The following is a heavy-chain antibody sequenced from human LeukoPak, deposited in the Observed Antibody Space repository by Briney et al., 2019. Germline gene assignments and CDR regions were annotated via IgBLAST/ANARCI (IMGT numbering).Heavy chain of an antibody. CDR2: ISIDGSYT. Sequence: GGSLRPSCAASGFTFSSYWMHWVRQAPGKGLVWVSRISIDGSYTSYADSVKGRFTISRDNAKNTMYLQMNSLRAEDTAVYYCARGSSYAGNYWGQGTLVTVSS. D-gene: IGHD2-2*01. J-gene: IGHJ4*02. CDR3: ARGSSYAGNY. V-gene: IGHV3-74*01. CDR1: GFTFSSYW.